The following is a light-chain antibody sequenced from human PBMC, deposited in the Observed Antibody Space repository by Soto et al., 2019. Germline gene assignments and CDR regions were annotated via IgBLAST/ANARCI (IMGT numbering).Light chain of an antibody. Sequence: ETVMTQSPATLSVSPGGRATLSCRASQSISDTLAWYQHKPGQAPRLLIYGASARATGFPARFSGSGSGTDFTLTISSLQSEDFAVYYCQQYNNWPWTFGQRSNVDVK. CDR2: GAS. CDR1: QSISDT. V-gene: IGKV3-15*01. J-gene: IGKJ1*01. CDR3: QQYNNWPWT.